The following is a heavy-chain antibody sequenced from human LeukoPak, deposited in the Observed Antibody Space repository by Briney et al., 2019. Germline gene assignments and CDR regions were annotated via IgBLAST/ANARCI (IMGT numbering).Heavy chain of an antibody. Sequence: ASVKVSCKASGYTFSGYYMHWVRQAPGQGLEWMGWINPNSGGTNYAQKFQGRVTMTRDTSISTAYMELSSLRSDDTAVYYCARRRDGYMDYWGQGNLVTVSS. CDR2: INPNSGGT. J-gene: IGHJ4*02. D-gene: IGHD5-24*01. CDR3: ARRRDGYMDY. V-gene: IGHV1-2*02. CDR1: GYTFSGYY.